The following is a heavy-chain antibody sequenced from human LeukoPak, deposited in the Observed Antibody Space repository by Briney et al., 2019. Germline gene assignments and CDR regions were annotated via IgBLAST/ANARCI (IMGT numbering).Heavy chain of an antibody. Sequence: PSETLSLTCTVSGGSISSSSYYWGWHRPPPGKGLEWCGSLNNSGSTYYNPSLKSRVTISVDTSKNQFSLKLSSVTAADTAVYYCARPQGYQLLDFEYWGQGTLVTVSS. J-gene: IGHJ4*02. D-gene: IGHD2-2*01. V-gene: IGHV4-39*01. CDR1: GGSISSSSYY. CDR3: ARPQGYQLLDFEY. CDR2: LNNSGST.